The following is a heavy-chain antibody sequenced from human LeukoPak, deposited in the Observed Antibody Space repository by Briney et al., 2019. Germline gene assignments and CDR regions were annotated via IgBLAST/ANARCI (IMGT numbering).Heavy chain of an antibody. J-gene: IGHJ5*02. CDR3: ARSPVVPAAIDWFDP. V-gene: IGHV4-31*03. D-gene: IGHD2-2*01. Sequence: SETLSLTCTVSGGSISSGGYYWSWIRQHPGKGLEWIGYINYSGSTYYNPSLKSRVTISVDTSKNQFSLKLSSVTAADTAVYYCARSPVVPAAIDWFDPWGQGTLVTVSS. CDR1: GGSISSGGYY. CDR2: INYSGST.